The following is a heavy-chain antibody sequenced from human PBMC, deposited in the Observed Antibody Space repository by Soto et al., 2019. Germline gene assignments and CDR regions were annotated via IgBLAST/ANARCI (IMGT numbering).Heavy chain of an antibody. CDR2: IYYSGST. Sequence: QVQLQESGPGLVKPSQTLSLTCTVSGDSISSGGYYWSWIRQHPGKGLEWIGYIYYSGSTYYNPSLKSRVTISVDTSKNQFSLKLSSVTAADTAVYYSAREYGSGSYYLFDYWGQGTLVTVSS. V-gene: IGHV4-31*03. CDR1: GDSISSGGYY. CDR3: AREYGSGSYYLFDY. J-gene: IGHJ4*02. D-gene: IGHD3-10*01.